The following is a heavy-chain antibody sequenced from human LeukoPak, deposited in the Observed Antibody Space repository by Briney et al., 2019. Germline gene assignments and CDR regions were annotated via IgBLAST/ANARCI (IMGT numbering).Heavy chain of an antibody. CDR3: AKDRYKTYYYYMDV. D-gene: IGHD5-24*01. V-gene: IGHV3-48*03. CDR2: ISSSGSTI. Sequence: PGGSLRLSCAASGFTFSSYEMNWVRQAPGKGLEWVSYISSSGSTIYYADSVKGRFTISRDNSKNTLYLQMNSLRAEDTAVYYCAKDRYKTYYYYMDVWGKGTTVTISS. CDR1: GFTFSSYE. J-gene: IGHJ6*03.